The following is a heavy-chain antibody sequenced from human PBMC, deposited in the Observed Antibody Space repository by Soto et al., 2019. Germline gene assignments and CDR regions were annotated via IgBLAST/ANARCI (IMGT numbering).Heavy chain of an antibody. CDR1: GGSISSSSYY. CDR2: IYYSGST. Sequence: SETLSLTCTVSGGSISSSSYYWGWIRQPLGKGLEWIGSIYYSGSTYYNPSLKSRVTISVDTSKNQFSLKLSSVTAADTAVYYCASPPSSGSYYRSYYFDYWGQGTLVTVSS. J-gene: IGHJ4*02. CDR3: ASPPSSGSYYRSYYFDY. V-gene: IGHV4-39*01. D-gene: IGHD3-10*01.